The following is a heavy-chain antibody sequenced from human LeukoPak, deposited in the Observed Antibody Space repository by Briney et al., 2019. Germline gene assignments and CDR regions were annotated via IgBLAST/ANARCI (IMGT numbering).Heavy chain of an antibody. J-gene: IGHJ4*02. V-gene: IGHV4-39*01. D-gene: IGHD6-13*01. CDR3: AVSYSGSWHPVDY. Sequence: SETLSLTCTVSRGPISSTSYYWGWIRQPPGKGLEWIGNIYYSGSPDYKPSLRSRVTISVDTSKNQFSLKLSSVTAADTAVYYCAVSYSGSWHPVDYWGQGTLVTVSS. CDR1: RGPISSTSYY. CDR2: IYYSGSP.